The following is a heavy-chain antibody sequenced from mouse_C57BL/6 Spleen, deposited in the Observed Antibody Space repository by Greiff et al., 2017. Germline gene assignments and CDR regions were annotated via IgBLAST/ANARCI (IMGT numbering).Heavy chain of an antibody. CDR2: IDPENGDT. D-gene: IGHD4-1*01. CDR1: GFNIKDDY. J-gene: IGHJ2*01. V-gene: IGHV14-4*01. CDR3: ASERTNWDNFDY. Sequence: VQLQQSGAELVRPGASVKLSCTASGFNIKDDYMHWVKQRPEQGLEWIGWIDPENGDTEYASKFQGKATITAYTSSNTAYLQLSSLTSEDTAVYYCASERTNWDNFDYWGQGTTLTVSS.